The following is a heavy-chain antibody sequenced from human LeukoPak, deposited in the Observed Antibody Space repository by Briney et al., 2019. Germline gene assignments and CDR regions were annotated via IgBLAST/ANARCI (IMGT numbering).Heavy chain of an antibody. J-gene: IGHJ4*02. CDR2: ISVSGGST. D-gene: IGHD3-22*01. CDR3: AKSNYFESGGYYFFDY. CDR1: GFTFSSYE. V-gene: IGHV3-23*01. Sequence: GGSLRLSCAASGFTFSSYELNWVRQAPGKGLEWVSGISVSGGSTNYADSVKGRFTISRDNSKNTLSLQMNSLRAEDTAVYHCAKSNYFESGGYYFFDYWGQGTLVTVSS.